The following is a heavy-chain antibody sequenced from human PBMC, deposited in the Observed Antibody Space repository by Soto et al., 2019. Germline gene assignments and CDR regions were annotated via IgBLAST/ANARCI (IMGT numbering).Heavy chain of an antibody. D-gene: IGHD2-15*01. J-gene: IGHJ6*02. CDR1: GFTFNAYD. V-gene: IGHV3-13*05. CDR3: ARAYSGRLPRRADYYFAMDV. CDR2: IGAADDP. Sequence: EVQLVESGGGVVQPGESLRLSCAASGFTFNAYDMHWVRQTTGKGLEWVSAIGAADDPYYLGSVKGRFTISRENAKNSLYLQMNSLRAEDTAVYYCARAYSGRLPRRADYYFAMDVWGQGTTVTVSS.